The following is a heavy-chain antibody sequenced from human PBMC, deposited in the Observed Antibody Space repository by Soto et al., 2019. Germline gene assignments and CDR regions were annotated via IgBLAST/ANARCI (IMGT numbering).Heavy chain of an antibody. CDR3: ARPQGYCSGGSCYSSFYFDY. CDR2: IYPGDSDT. Sequence: GESLKICCKGSGYSFTSYCIGWVRQMPGKGLALLGIIYPGDSDTRYSPSFQGQVTISADKSISTAYLQWSSLKASDTAMYYCARPQGYCSGGSCYSSFYFDYWGQGTLVTVSS. D-gene: IGHD2-15*01. J-gene: IGHJ4*02. CDR1: GYSFTSYC. V-gene: IGHV5-51*01.